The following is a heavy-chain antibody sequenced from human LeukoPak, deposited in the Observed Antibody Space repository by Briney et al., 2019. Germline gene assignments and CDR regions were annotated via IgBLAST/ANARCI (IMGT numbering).Heavy chain of an antibody. CDR1: GFTVIRYA. CDR3: ARDVGGKSGDDYFDY. CDR2: ISYDGSDK. Sequence: PGWALRVSRAASGFTVIRYAIHWVGPAPAKEREGVAVISYDGSDKHYADFLKGRFTISRDNSKNTLYLQMNSLRAEDTAVYYCARDVGGKSGDDYFDYWGQGTLVTVSS. J-gene: IGHJ4*02. D-gene: IGHD4-23*01. V-gene: IGHV3-30-3*01.